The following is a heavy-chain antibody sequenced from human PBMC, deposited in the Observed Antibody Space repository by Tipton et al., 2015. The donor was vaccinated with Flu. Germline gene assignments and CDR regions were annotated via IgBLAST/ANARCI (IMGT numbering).Heavy chain of an antibody. J-gene: IGHJ5*01. V-gene: IGHV4-39*07. Sequence: LRLSCSVSGDSIRSSNYYWGWIRQPPGKGLEWIGNIFHGGNTYHNPSLKTRVTISVDTSKNHFSLKLSSVTAADTAVYYCARRDYSNYVSEPHNWFDSWGQGALVIVSS. CDR1: GDSIRSSNYY. CDR3: ARRDYSNYVSEPHNWFDS. CDR2: IFHGGNT. D-gene: IGHD4-11*01.